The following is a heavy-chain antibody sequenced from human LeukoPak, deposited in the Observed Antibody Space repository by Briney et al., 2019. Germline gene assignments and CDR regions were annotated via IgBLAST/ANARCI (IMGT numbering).Heavy chain of an antibody. Sequence: ASVMVPCKASGYTFTSYDINWVRQATGQGLEWMGWMNPNSGNTGYAQKFQGRVTMTRNTSISTAYMELSSLRSEDTAVYYCARTYYGSGSYYGYWGQGILVTVSP. CDR2: MNPNSGNT. D-gene: IGHD3-10*01. V-gene: IGHV1-8*01. J-gene: IGHJ4*02. CDR1: GYTFTSYD. CDR3: ARTYYGSGSYYGY.